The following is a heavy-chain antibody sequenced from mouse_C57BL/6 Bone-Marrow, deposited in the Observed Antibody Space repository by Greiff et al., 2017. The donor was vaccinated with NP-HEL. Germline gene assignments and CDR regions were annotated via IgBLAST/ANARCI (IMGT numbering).Heavy chain of an antibody. CDR2: ISSGSSTI. D-gene: IGHD2-5*01. CDR1: GFTFSDYG. CDR3: ARRAYYSNYYAMDY. Sequence: EVKLVESGGGLVKPGGSLKLSCAASGFTFSDYGMHWVRQAPEKGLEWVAYISSGSSTIYYADTVKGRFTISRDNAKNTLFLQMTSLRSEDTAMYYCARRAYYSNYYAMDYWGQGTSVTVSS. V-gene: IGHV5-17*01. J-gene: IGHJ4*01.